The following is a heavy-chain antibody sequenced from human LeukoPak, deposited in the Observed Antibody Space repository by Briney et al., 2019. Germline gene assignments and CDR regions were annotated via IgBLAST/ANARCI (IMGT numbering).Heavy chain of an antibody. V-gene: IGHV3-30*18. Sequence: GGSLRLSCAASGFTFSCYGMHWVRQAPGKGLEWVAVVSYDGSNKYYADSVKGRFTISRDNSKNTLYLQMNSLRAEDTAVYYCAKDPREYQRGIKYYFDHWSQGTLVTVSS. CDR3: AKDPREYQRGIKYYFDH. D-gene: IGHD2-2*01. CDR1: GFTFSCYG. J-gene: IGHJ4*02. CDR2: VSYDGSNK.